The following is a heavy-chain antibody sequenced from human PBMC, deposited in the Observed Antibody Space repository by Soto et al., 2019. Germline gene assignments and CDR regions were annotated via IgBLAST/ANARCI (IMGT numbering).Heavy chain of an antibody. D-gene: IGHD3-10*01. CDR1: GGTFSSYA. CDR2: IIPIVGTA. Sequence: SVKVSCKASGGTFSSYAISGVRQAPGQGLEWMGGIIPIVGTANYAQKFQGRVTITADESTSTAYMELSSLRSEYTAVYYCARDXYYGSGRFRYYYYGMDVWGQGTTVTVSS. V-gene: IGHV1-69*13. J-gene: IGHJ6*02. CDR3: ARDXYYGSGRFRYYYYGMDV.